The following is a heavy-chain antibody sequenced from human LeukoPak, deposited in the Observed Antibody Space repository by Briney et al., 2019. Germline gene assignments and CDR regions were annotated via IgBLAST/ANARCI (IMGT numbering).Heavy chain of an antibody. CDR1: GFTFSXXA. Sequence: PGGSLRLSCAASGFTFSXXAMNWVRQAPGKXLXWXXXXXGSAGSTYYADSVKGRFTISRDNSKNTLFLQMNSLRAEDTAVYYCAKDRSLDGGNSNGYFDSWGQGTLVTVSS. J-gene: IGHJ4*02. D-gene: IGHD4-23*01. CDR3: AKDRSLDGGNSNGYFDS. V-gene: IGHV3-23*01. CDR2: XXGSAGST.